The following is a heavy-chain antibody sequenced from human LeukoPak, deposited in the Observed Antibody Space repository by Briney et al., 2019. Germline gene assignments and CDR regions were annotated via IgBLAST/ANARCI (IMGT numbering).Heavy chain of an antibody. V-gene: IGHV3-30*02. Sequence: GGSLRLSCAASGFTFSSYGMHWVRQAPGKGLEWVAFIRYDGSNKYYADSVKGRFTISRDNSKSTLYLQMNSLRVEDTAVYYCARGDYYGSGTYYNSADYWGQGTLVTVSS. D-gene: IGHD3-10*01. CDR1: GFTFSSYG. CDR2: IRYDGSNK. J-gene: IGHJ4*02. CDR3: ARGDYYGSGTYYNSADY.